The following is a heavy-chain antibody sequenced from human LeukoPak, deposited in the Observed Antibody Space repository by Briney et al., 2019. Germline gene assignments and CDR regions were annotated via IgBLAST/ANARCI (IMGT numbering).Heavy chain of an antibody. D-gene: IGHD3-10*01. J-gene: IGHJ4*02. V-gene: IGHV5-51*01. CDR1: GYSFTSYW. CDR2: IYPGDSDT. CDR3: ARPPYYYGSGSSDFDY. Sequence: GESLKISCKGSGYSFTSYWIGWVRQMPGKGLEWMGIIYPGDSDTRNSPSFQGQVTISADKSISTAYLQWSSLKASDTAMYYCARPPYYYGSGSSDFDYWGQGTLVTVSS.